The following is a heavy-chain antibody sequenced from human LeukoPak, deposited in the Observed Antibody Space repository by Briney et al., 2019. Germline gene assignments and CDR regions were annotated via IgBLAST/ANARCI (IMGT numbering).Heavy chain of an antibody. CDR2: IKQEGSEK. V-gene: IGHV3-7*01. CDR3: AREDAAWFGESQYYFDY. CDR1: GFTFSSDW. D-gene: IGHD3-10*01. J-gene: IGHJ4*02. Sequence: GGSLRLSCAASGFTFSSDWMSWVRQAPGKGLEWVANIKQEGSEKYYVDSGKGRFTISRDNAKNSLYLQMNGLRAEDTAVYYCAREDAAWFGESQYYFDYWGQGTLVTVSS.